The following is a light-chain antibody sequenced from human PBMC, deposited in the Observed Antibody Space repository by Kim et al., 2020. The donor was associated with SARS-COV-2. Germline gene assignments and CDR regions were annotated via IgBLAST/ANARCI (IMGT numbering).Light chain of an antibody. J-gene: IGKJ2*01. V-gene: IGKV1-39*01. Sequence: DIQMTQSPSFLSASVGDRVIITCRASQSISSSLNWYQQKPGKAPVLLIYAASSLESGVPSRFSGSGSGTDFTLTISSLQPEDCATYYCQQSYRTSPYTFGQGTRLEI. CDR1: QSISSS. CDR2: AAS. CDR3: QQSYRTSPYT.